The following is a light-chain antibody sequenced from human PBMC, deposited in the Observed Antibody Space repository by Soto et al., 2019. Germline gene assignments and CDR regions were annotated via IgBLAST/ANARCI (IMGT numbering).Light chain of an antibody. V-gene: IGLV1-40*01. J-gene: IGLJ1*01. CDR3: SSYRRPTTLV. Sequence: QSVLTQPPSVSGAPGQRVTISCTGSSSNIGAGYDVHWYQQLPGTAPKLLIYGNSNRPSGVPDRFSGSKSGTSASLAITGLQAEDEADYFCSSYRRPTTLVFGPGTKVTVL. CDR1: SSNIGAGYD. CDR2: GNS.